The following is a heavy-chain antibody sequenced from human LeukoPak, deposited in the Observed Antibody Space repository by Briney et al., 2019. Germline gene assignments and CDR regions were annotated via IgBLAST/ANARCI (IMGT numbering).Heavy chain of an antibody. CDR2: IYPGDSDT. J-gene: IGHJ6*03. CDR3: ARQSEDYIAAAGTYYYYYMDV. V-gene: IGHV5-51*01. D-gene: IGHD6-13*01. Sequence: GESLKISCKGSGYSFTNYWIGWVRQMPGKGLEWMGIIYPGDSDTRYSPSFQGQVTISADKSISTAYLQWSSLKASDTAMYYCARQSEDYIAAAGTYYYYYMDVWGKGTTVTVSS. CDR1: GYSFTNYW.